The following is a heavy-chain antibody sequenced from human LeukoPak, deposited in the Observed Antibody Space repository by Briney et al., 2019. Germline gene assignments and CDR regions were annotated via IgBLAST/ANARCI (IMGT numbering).Heavy chain of an antibody. CDR1: GGAFSSYA. V-gene: IGHV1-69*04. J-gene: IGHJ4*02. D-gene: IGHD4-17*01. Sequence: ASVKVSCKASGGAFSSYAISWVRQAPGQGLEWMGRIIPILGIANYAQKFQGRVTITADKSTSTAYMELSSLRSEDTAVYYCARRVNYDDYGPFDYWGQGTLVTVSS. CDR3: ARRVNYDDYGPFDY. CDR2: IIPILGIA.